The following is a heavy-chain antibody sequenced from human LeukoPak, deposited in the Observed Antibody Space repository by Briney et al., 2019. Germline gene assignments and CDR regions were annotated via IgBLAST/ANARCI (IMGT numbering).Heavy chain of an antibody. Sequence: PGGSLRLSCAASGFTLSNYAMSWVRQAPGKGLEWVANIKQDGSEKYYVDSVKGRFTISRDNAKNSLYLQMNSLRAEDTAVYYCASGGTVTTSAFDIWGQGTMVTVSS. J-gene: IGHJ3*02. CDR3: ASGGTVTTSAFDI. CDR1: GFTLSNYA. D-gene: IGHD4-17*01. V-gene: IGHV3-7*01. CDR2: IKQDGSEK.